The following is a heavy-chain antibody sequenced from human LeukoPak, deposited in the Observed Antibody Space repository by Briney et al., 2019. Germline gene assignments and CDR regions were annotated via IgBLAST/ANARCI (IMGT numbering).Heavy chain of an antibody. Sequence: GGSLRFSCTASGFTFADYAMSWFRQAPGKGREWVGFIRSKAYGGTPEYAASVKGRFTISRDDSKSIAYLQMNSLKTEDTAVYYCTSTYDYVWGSYRPFDYWGQGTLVTVSS. CDR1: GFTFADYA. CDR3: TSTYDYVWGSYRPFDY. CDR2: IRSKAYGGTP. J-gene: IGHJ4*02. V-gene: IGHV3-49*03. D-gene: IGHD3-16*02.